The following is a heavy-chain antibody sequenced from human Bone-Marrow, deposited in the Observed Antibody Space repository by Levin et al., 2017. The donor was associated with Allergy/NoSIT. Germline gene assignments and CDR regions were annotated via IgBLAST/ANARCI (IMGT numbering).Heavy chain of an antibody. J-gene: IGHJ6*04. Sequence: SVKVSCKASGDTFSSYAISWVRQAPGQGLEWMGEIFPLFGTPNYAQKFQGRVTITADKSSTTAYMDLSSLRSEDTAVYYCATGRGRSTRQDPHYYFAMDVWGKGTTVTVSS. CDR1: GDTFSSYA. CDR2: IFPLFGTP. V-gene: IGHV1-69*06. CDR3: ATGRGRSTRQDPHYYFAMDV.